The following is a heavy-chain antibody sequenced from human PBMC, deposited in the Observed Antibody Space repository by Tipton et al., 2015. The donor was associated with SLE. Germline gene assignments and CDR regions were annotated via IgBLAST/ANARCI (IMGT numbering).Heavy chain of an antibody. CDR1: GGSISSSSYY. CDR2: IYYSGST. CDR3: ARPGIAVAGGDAFDI. V-gene: IGHV4-39*01. J-gene: IGHJ3*02. Sequence: TLSLTCTVSGGSISSSSYYWGWIRQPPGKGLEWIGSIYYSGSTYYNPSLKSRVTISVDTSKNQFSLKLSSVTAADTAVYYCARPGIAVAGGDAFDIWGQGTMVTVSS. D-gene: IGHD6-19*01.